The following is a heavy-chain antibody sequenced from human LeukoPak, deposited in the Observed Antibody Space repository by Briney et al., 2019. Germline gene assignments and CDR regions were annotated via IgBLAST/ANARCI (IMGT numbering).Heavy chain of an antibody. V-gene: IGHV3-13*01. J-gene: IGHJ6*03. CDR1: GFTFSSYD. Sequence: GGSLRLSCAASGFTFSSYDMHWVRQATGKGLEWVSAIGTAGDTYYPGSVKGRFTISRENAKNSLYLQMNSLRAGDTAVYYCARGYRTYYYDSSGHYHPPFDYYMDVWGKGTTVTISS. CDR3: ARGYRTYYYDSSGHYHPPFDYYMDV. D-gene: IGHD3-22*01. CDR2: IGTAGDT.